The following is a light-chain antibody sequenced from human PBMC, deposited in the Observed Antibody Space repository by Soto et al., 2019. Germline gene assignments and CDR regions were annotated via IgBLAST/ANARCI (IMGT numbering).Light chain of an antibody. Sequence: DVVMTQSPLSLPVTLGQPASISCRSNQSLVHSDGIAYFSWFQQSPGRSPRRLIYKVSNRDSGVPARFSGSGSGTDFALKISRVEAEDVGVYYCMQGTHWPITFGQWSRLVIK. J-gene: IGKJ5*01. CDR3: MQGTHWPIT. V-gene: IGKV2-30*02. CDR2: KVS. CDR1: QSLVHSDGIAY.